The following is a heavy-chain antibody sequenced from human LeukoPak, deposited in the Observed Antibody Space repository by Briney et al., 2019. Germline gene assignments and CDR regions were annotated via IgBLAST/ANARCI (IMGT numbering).Heavy chain of an antibody. D-gene: IGHD6-13*01. J-gene: IGHJ4*02. CDR1: GGSISSGSYY. Sequence: SQTLSLTCTVSGGSISSGSYYWSWIRQPAGKGLEWIGRIYTSGSTNYNPSLKSRVTISVDTSKNQFSLKLSSVTAADTAVYYCASTDTYSSSRYYFDYWGQGTLVTVSS. CDR3: ASTDTYSSSRYYFDY. V-gene: IGHV4-61*02. CDR2: IYTSGST.